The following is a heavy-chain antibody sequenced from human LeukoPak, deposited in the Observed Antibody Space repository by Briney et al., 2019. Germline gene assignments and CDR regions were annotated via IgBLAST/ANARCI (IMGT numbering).Heavy chain of an antibody. Sequence: PGGSLRLSCAASGFTFSSYWMHWVRQAPGKGLVWVSRINSDGSSASYADSVKGRFTISRDNAKNTLYLQMNSLRAEDTAVYYCARGPTYYDFWSGYYHFDYWGQGTLVTVSS. J-gene: IGHJ4*02. CDR2: INSDGSSA. V-gene: IGHV3-74*01. CDR1: GFTFSSYW. CDR3: ARGPTYYDFWSGYYHFDY. D-gene: IGHD3-3*01.